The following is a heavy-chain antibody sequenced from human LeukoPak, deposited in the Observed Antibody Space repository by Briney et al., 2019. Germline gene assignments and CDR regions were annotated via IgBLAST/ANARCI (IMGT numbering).Heavy chain of an antibody. D-gene: IGHD5-12*01. Sequence: PSETLSLTCTVSGGSISSSSYYWGWIRQPPGKGLEWIGSIYYSGSTYYNPSLKSRVTISVDTSKNQFSLKVSSVTAADTAVYYCARMRLSGYDLTNFDYWGQGTLVAVSS. CDR1: GGSISSSSYY. CDR3: ARMRLSGYDLTNFDY. J-gene: IGHJ4*02. CDR2: IYYSGST. V-gene: IGHV4-39*07.